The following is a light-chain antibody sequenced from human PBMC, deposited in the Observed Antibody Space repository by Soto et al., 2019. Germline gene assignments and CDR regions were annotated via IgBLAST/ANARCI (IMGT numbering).Light chain of an antibody. V-gene: IGKV3-20*01. Sequence: EMVLTQFPGTLSLPPVERATLSCMASQSVSSNYLAWYQQRPGQPPNLLIFGASNRAPGIPDRFSGSGSGTDFTLTISRLEPEDFAVYYCQHYYTSYTTFGQGTKVDI. J-gene: IGKJ1*01. CDR2: GAS. CDR1: QSVSSNY. CDR3: QHYYTSYTT.